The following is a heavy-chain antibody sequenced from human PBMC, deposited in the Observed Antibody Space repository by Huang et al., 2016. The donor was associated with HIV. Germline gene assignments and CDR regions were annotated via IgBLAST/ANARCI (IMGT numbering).Heavy chain of an antibody. J-gene: IGHJ4*02. Sequence: QVQLQQWGAGLLKHSETLSLTCAVYSGSFSGYYWSWIRQPPGKGLEWIGEINHSGSTNYNPSLKSRVTISVDTYKNQFSLKLSSVTAADTAVYYCARVDCSGGSCYYFDYWGQGTLVTVSS. CDR1: SGSFSGYY. D-gene: IGHD2-15*01. CDR3: ARVDCSGGSCYYFDY. CDR2: INHSGST. V-gene: IGHV4-34*01.